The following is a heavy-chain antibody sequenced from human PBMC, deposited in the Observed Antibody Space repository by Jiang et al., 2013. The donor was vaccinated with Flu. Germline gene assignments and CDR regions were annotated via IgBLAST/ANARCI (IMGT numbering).Heavy chain of an antibody. CDR1: GGSISSSSYY. CDR2: IYYSGST. CDR3: ARHLDNGDGAYHDAFDI. J-gene: IGHJ3*02. V-gene: IGHV4-39*01. Sequence: SGLVKPSETLSLTCTVSGGSISSSSYYWGWIRQPPGKGLEWIGSIYYSGSTYYNPSLKSRVTISVDTSKNQFSLKLSSVTAADTAVYYCARHLDNGDGAYHDAFDIWGQGTMVTVSS. D-gene: IGHD4-17*01.